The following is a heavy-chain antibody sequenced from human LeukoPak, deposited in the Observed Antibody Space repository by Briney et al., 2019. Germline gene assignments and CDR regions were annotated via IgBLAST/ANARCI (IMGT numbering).Heavy chain of an antibody. J-gene: IGHJ4*02. V-gene: IGHV4-59*04. CDR2: IYHSGST. CDR1: GGSISSYY. CDR3: AKTMVRGVIIKGGYYFDY. D-gene: IGHD3-10*01. Sequence: SETLSLTCTVSGGSISSYYWSWIRQPPGKGLEWIGSIYHSGSTYYNPSLKSRVTISVDTSKNQFSLKLSSVTAADTAVYYCAKTMVRGVIIKGGYYFDYWGQGTLVTVSS.